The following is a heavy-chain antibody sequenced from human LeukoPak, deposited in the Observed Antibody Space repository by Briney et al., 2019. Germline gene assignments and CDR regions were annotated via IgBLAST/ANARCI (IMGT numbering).Heavy chain of an antibody. CDR1: GFTFSDYH. J-gene: IGHJ4*02. CDR2: ISSSGSTI. V-gene: IGHV3-11*01. CDR3: ARDQPDYYDSSGYYPDY. D-gene: IGHD3-22*01. Sequence: GGSLRLSCAASGFTFSDYHMSWIRQAPGKGLEWVSYISSSGSTIYYADSVKGRFTISRDNAKNSLYLQMNSLRAEDTAVYYCARDQPDYYDSSGYYPDYWGQGTLVTVSS.